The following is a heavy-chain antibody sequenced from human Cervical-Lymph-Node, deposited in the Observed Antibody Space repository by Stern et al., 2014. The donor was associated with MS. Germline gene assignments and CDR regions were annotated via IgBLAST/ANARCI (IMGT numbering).Heavy chain of an antibody. J-gene: IGHJ6*02. Sequence: QVQLVQSGAEVKKPGASVHVSCKASGYAFTKYAIHWVRQAPGQRLQWMGWIYGGNGNTKYSQNFQGRVTFTQDTSATTAYMEVRSLRSDDTAVYYCARATHYDPQPRDFYYGMDVWGQGTTVIVSS. CDR1: GYAFTKYA. V-gene: IGHV1-3*01. D-gene: IGHD3-16*01. CDR2: IYGGNGNT. CDR3: ARATHYDPQPRDFYYGMDV.